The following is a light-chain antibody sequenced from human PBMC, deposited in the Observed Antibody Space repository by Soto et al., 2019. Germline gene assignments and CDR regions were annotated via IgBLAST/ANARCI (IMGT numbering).Light chain of an antibody. J-gene: IGKJ1*01. CDR3: QQYDNWPRT. CDR2: GAS. V-gene: IGKV3-15*01. Sequence: EFVLTQSPATLSVSQGKRATLSCRASQSVSSNLAWYQQKPGQAPRLLIYGASTKASGLPSRFSGSGSGTEFTLTISSLQSEDFAVYYCQQYDNWPRTFGQGTKVDIK. CDR1: QSVSSN.